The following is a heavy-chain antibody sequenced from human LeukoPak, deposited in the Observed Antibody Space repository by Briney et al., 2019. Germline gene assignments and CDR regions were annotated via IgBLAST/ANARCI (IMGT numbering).Heavy chain of an antibody. CDR1: GFTFRHYG. CDR3: ARVSGEYRDY. D-gene: IGHD4-17*01. V-gene: IGHV3-23*01. Sequence: GGSLRLSCVVSGFTFRHYGMSWVRQAPGEGLEWVSGISGSAGSIYYADSVKGRFTISRDNARNTLYLQMNSLRAEDTAVYYCARVSGEYRDYWGQGTLVTVSS. CDR2: ISGSAGSI. J-gene: IGHJ4*02.